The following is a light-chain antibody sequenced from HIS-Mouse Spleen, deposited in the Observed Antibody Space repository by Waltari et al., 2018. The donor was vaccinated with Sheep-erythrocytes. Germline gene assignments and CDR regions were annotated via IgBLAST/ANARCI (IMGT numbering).Light chain of an antibody. V-gene: IGLV2-8*01. CDR2: EVS. CDR3: SSYAGSNNWV. J-gene: IGLJ3*02. CDR1: SSDVGGYNY. Sequence: QSALTQPPSASGSPGQSVTISCTGTSSDVGGYNYVSWYQQHPGKAPKLMLYEVSKRHSRVPDRLSGSKSGNTASRTVSGLQTEDEADYYCSSYAGSNNWVFGGGTKLTVL.